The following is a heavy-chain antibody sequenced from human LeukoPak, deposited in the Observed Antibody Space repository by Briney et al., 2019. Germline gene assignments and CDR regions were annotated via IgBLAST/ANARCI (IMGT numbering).Heavy chain of an antibody. CDR3: ASEYCSGGNCYFDY. Sequence: GESLKISCKGSEYSFATYWIGWVRQMPGQGLEWMGIIFPGDSDTRYSPSLQGQVTISADKSISTAYLQWSSLKASDTAIYYCASEYCSGGNCYFDYWGQGTLVTVSS. CDR2: IFPGDSDT. J-gene: IGHJ4*02. V-gene: IGHV5-51*01. D-gene: IGHD2-15*01. CDR1: EYSFATYW.